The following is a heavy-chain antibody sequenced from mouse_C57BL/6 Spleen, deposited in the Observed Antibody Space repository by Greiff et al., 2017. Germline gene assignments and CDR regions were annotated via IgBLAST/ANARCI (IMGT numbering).Heavy chain of an antibody. V-gene: IGHV5-9-1*02. D-gene: IGHD2-3*01. J-gene: IGHJ4*01. CDR3: TRDLRWGYAMDD. Sequence: EVQVVESGEGLVKPGGSLTLSCAASGFSFSSYAMSWVRQTPEKRLEWVAYISSGGDYIYYADTVKGRFTISRDNARNTLYLQMSSLKSEDTAMYYCTRDLRWGYAMDDWGQGTSVTVSS. CDR2: ISSGGDYI. CDR1: GFSFSSYA.